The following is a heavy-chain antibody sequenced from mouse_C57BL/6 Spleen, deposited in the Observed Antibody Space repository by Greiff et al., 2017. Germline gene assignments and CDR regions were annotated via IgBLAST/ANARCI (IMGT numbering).Heavy chain of an antibody. J-gene: IGHJ4*01. CDR3: ASDNYYGSSYAMDY. D-gene: IGHD1-1*01. CDR2: ISAGGSYT. CDR1: GFTFSSYA. Sequence: EVQVVESGGGLVKPGGSLKLSCAASGFTFSSYAMSWVRQTPEKRLEWVATISAGGSYTYYPDNVKGRFTISRDNAKNNLYLQLSHLKSEDTAMYYCASDNYYGSSYAMDYWGQGTSVTVSS. V-gene: IGHV5-4*01.